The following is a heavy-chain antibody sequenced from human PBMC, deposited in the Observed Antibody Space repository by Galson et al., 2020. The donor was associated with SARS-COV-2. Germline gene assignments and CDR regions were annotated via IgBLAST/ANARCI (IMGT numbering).Heavy chain of an antibody. J-gene: IGHJ3*02. CDR2: ISGYNGNT. V-gene: IGHV1-18*01. CDR3: ARGGATVTKVAAFDI. Sequence: ASVQVSCKASGYNFNSYGICWVRQAPGQGLEWMGWISGYNGNTNSAQKLHDRLMMTTDTSTSTAYMELRSLRLDDTAVYYCARGGATVTKVAAFDIWGQGTLVTVSS. CDR1: GYNFNSYG. D-gene: IGHD4-17*01.